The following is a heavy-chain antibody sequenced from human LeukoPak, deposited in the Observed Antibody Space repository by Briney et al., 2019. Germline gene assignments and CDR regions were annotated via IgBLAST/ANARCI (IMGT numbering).Heavy chain of an antibody. CDR2: IYYSGST. CDR3: AREARFTMVRGGGYFDY. CDR1: GGSISSGGYY. J-gene: IGHJ4*02. V-gene: IGHV4-31*03. Sequence: SSQTLSLTCTVSGGSISSGGYYWSWIRQHPGKGLEWIGYIYYSGSTYYNPSLKSRVTISVDTSKNQSSLKLSSVTAADTAVYYCAREARFTMVRGGGYFDYWGQGTLVTVSS. D-gene: IGHD3-10*01.